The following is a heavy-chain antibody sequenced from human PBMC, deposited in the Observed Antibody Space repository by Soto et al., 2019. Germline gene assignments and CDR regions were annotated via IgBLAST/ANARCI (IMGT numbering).Heavy chain of an antibody. D-gene: IGHD3-10*01. CDR3: ARGGYYASGSIKRVYYYGMDV. CDR2: IYTSGST. J-gene: IGHJ6*02. CDR1: GGSISSYY. Sequence: SETLSLTCTVSGGSISSYYWSWIRQPAGKGLEWIGRIYTSGSTNYNPSLKSRVTMSVDTSKNQFSLKLSSVTAADTAVYYCARGGYYASGSIKRVYYYGMDVWGQGTTVTVSS. V-gene: IGHV4-4*07.